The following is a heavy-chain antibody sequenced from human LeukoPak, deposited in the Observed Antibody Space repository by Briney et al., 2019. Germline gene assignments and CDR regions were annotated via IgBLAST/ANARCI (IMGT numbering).Heavy chain of an antibody. D-gene: IGHD3-10*01. J-gene: IGHJ4*02. CDR3: ARDHGSGSYYADY. Sequence: XCVRXXXGQGVECIGWINPNSGGTNYAQKFQGTVTMTRATSISPAYMELSRLRSDDTAVYYCARDHGSGSYYADYWGQGTLVTVSS. V-gene: IGHV1-2*02. CDR2: INPNSGGT.